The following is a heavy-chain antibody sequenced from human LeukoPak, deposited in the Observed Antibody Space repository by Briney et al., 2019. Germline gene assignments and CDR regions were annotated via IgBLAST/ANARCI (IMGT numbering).Heavy chain of an antibody. CDR3: ARDKSVGATPFDY. CDR1: GFTFSKYW. V-gene: IGHV3-7*05. Sequence: GGSLRLSCAASGFTFSKYWMGWVRQAPGKGLERVANIKQDGSEKYYVDSVKGRFTISRDNAKKSLYLQMNSLRAEDTAVYYCARDKSVGATPFDYWGQGTLVTASS. D-gene: IGHD1-26*01. CDR2: IKQDGSEK. J-gene: IGHJ4*02.